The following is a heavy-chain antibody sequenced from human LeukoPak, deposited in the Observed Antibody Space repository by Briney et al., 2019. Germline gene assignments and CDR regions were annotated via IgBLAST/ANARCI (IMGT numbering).Heavy chain of an antibody. J-gene: IGHJ4*02. CDR2: IYYTGST. CDR1: GGSIDSYY. D-gene: IGHD2-2*01. CDR3: ARVYQSAEFYFDY. V-gene: IGHV4-59*01. Sequence: PSETLSLTCTVSGGSIDSYYWSWIRQPPGKGLEWIGYIYYTGSTEYHPSLKSRVTISLDTSKNQFSLKLTSVTAADTAVYYCARVYQSAEFYFDYWGQGNLVSVSS.